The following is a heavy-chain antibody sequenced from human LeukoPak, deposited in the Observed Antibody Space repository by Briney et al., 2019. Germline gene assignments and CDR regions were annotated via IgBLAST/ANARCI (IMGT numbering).Heavy chain of an antibody. CDR2: IYYSGST. J-gene: IGHJ4*02. D-gene: IGHD5-18*01. Sequence: PSETLSLTCTVSGGSISSYYWGWIRQPPGKGLEWIGYIYYSGSTNYNPSLKSRVTISVDTSKNQFSLKLSSVTAADTAVYYCARANSYVHAFDYWGQGTLVTVSS. CDR1: GGSISSYY. CDR3: ARANSYVHAFDY. V-gene: IGHV4-59*01.